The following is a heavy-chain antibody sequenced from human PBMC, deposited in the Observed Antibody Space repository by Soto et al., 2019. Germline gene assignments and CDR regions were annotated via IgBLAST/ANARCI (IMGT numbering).Heavy chain of an antibody. V-gene: IGHV3-74*01. CDR1: GFTFSSYW. Sequence: PGESMKISCAASGFTFSSYWMHWVRKAPGKGLVWVSRINSDGSTISYADSVKGRFTISRDNAKNTLYLQMNNLSAEDTAVYYCARVGTGNWYFDLRGRGTLVTVSS. CDR3: ARVGTGNWYFDL. CDR2: INSDGSTI. D-gene: IGHD1-1*01. J-gene: IGHJ2*01.